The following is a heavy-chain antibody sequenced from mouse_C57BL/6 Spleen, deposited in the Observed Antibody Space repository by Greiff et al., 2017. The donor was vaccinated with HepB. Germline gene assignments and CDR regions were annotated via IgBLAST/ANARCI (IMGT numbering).Heavy chain of an antibody. CDR2: INYDGSST. CDR1: GFTFSDYY. Sequence: EVKLMESEGGLVQPGSSMKLSCTASGFTFSDYYMAWVRQVPEKGLEWVANINYDGSSTYYLDSLKSRFIISRDNAKNILYLQMSSLKSEDTATYYCARDGGYGNSHYFDYWGQGTTLTVSS. D-gene: IGHD2-10*02. J-gene: IGHJ2*01. V-gene: IGHV5-16*01. CDR3: ARDGGYGNSHYFDY.